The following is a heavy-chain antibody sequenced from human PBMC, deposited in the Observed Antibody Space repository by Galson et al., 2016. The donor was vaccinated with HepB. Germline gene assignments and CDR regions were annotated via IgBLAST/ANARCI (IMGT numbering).Heavy chain of an antibody. J-gene: IGHJ4*02. V-gene: IGHV1-18*01. CDR1: GFTFNNYG. CDR2: ISGYNGHT. CDR3: ASSMLGVTNVEN. Sequence: SVKVSCKASGFTFNNYGFWWVRQAPGQGLEWMGWISGYNGHTLYAEKFQDRVSMTTDTSTNIVYMEMRSLRSGDTAVFYCASSMLGVTNVENWGQGTLVTVSS. D-gene: IGHD2-21*02.